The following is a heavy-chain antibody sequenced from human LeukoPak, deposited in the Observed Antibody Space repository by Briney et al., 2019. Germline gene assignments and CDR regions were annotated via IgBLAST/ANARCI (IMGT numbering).Heavy chain of an antibody. CDR3: ARGFSEDYGDYFDY. CDR2: INTDGTNT. V-gene: IGHV3-74*01. D-gene: IGHD4-17*01. J-gene: IGHJ4*02. CDR1: GFSFRSYW. Sequence: GGSLRLPCAASGFSFRSYWMHWVRQAPGKGLVWVSRINTDGTNTGYADSVKGRFTISRDNSKNTLYLQMNSLRADDTAVYYCARGFSEDYGDYFDYWGQGTLVTVSS.